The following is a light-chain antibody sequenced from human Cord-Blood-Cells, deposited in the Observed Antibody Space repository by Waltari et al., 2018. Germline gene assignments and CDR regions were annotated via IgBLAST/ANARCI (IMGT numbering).Light chain of an antibody. CDR3: QQYNSYPET. CDR1: QSISSW. Sequence: IQLTQHPSTLSASVGQTCPLTCRASQSISSWLAWYQQKPGKAPKLLIYKASSLESGVPSRVSGSGSGTEFTLTISSLQPDDFATYYCQQYNSYPETFGQGTKVEIK. CDR2: KAS. V-gene: IGKV1-5*03. J-gene: IGKJ1*01.